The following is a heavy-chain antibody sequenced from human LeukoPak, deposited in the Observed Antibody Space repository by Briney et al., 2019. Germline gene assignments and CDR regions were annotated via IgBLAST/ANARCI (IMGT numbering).Heavy chain of an antibody. D-gene: IGHD3-10*01. CDR1: GFTFSSYG. CDR2: ISYDGSNK. CDR3: AKEGGSGSSLYYFDY. J-gene: IGHJ4*02. V-gene: IGHV3-30*18. Sequence: GGSLRLSCAASGFTFSSYGMHWVRQAPGKGLEWVAVISYDGSNKYYADSVKGRFTISRDNSKNTLYLQMNSLRAEDTAVYYCAKEGGSGSSLYYFDYWGQGTLLTVSS.